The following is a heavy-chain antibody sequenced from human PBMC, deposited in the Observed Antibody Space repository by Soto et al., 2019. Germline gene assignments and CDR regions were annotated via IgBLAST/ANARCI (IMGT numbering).Heavy chain of an antibody. CDR2: ISYDGSNK. V-gene: IGHV3-30*04. CDR1: GFTFSSYA. CDR3: AKDQGIVGATQHNYYYYGMDV. D-gene: IGHD1-26*01. Sequence: PGGSLRLSCAASGFTFSSYAMHWVRQAPGKGLEWVAVISYDGSNKYYADSVKGRFTISRDNSKNTLYLQMNSLRAEDTAVYYCAKDQGIVGATQHNYYYYGMDVWGQGTTVTVSS. J-gene: IGHJ6*02.